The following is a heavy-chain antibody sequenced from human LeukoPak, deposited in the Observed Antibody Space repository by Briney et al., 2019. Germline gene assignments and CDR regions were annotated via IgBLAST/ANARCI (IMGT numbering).Heavy chain of an antibody. J-gene: IGHJ2*01. CDR3: AKGRATAVANWYFGL. V-gene: IGHV3-9*01. CDR2: ISWNSGSI. Sequence: GGSLRLSCAASGFTFDDYAMHWVRQAPGKGLEWVSGISWNSGSIGYADSVKGRFTISRDNAKNSLYLEMNSLRPEDTAMYYCAKGRATAVANWYFGLWGRGTLVTVSS. D-gene: IGHD5-18*01. CDR1: GFTFDDYA.